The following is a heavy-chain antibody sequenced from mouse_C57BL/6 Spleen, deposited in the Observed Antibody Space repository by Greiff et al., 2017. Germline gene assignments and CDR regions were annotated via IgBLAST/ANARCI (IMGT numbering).Heavy chain of an antibody. CDR3: ARWLLPHYYAMDY. J-gene: IGHJ4*01. V-gene: IGHV5-17*01. D-gene: IGHD2-3*01. Sequence: EVMLVESGGGLVKPGGSLKLSCAASGFTFSDYGMHWVRQAPEQGLEWVAYISRGSSTIYYADTVKGRFTISRDNAKNTLFLQMTSLRSEDTAMYYCARWLLPHYYAMDYWGQGTSVTVSS. CDR1: GFTFSDYG. CDR2: ISRGSSTI.